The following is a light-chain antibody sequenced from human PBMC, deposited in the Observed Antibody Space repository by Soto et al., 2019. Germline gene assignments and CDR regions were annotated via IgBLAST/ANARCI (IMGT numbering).Light chain of an antibody. CDR3: QQVNVCPIT. CDR2: NAF. CDR1: LSISGW. J-gene: IGKJ5*01. Sequence: GDTVTITCRASLSISGWLAWYQQAPGKAPKLLIFNAFTLQSGVRSRFSGSGAGTEFTLTISSLQHEDFATDPCQQVNVCPITFGQGTRLEI. V-gene: IGKV1-5*01.